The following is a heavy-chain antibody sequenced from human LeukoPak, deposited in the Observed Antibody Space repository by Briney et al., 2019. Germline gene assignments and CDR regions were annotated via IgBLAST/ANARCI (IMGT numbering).Heavy chain of an antibody. Sequence: GGSLRLSCAASGFTFTKAWMSWARQAPGKGLEWVGRIKSIPDGGTTDYAAPVKGRFTVSRDDSKTTAYLQMNSLKTEDTAVYYCSTVRYCTTDVCYTPFDYWGQGTLVTVSS. CDR1: GFTFTKAW. J-gene: IGHJ4*02. V-gene: IGHV3-15*01. D-gene: IGHD2-8*01. CDR2: IKSIPDGGTT. CDR3: STVRYCTTDVCYTPFDY.